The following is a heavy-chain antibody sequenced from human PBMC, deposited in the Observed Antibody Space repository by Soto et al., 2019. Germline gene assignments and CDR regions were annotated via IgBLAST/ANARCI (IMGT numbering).Heavy chain of an antibody. D-gene: IGHD3-22*01. CDR2: MLHSGST. CDR3: PGLRPYYFDSSPSVADY. Sequence: QVQLQESGRGLVKPSQTLFLTGTGSGESISSADFYWRWLRQHPGKGLEWIAYMLHSGSTFYNPSLRSRLPIAVGSSANQFSLRLTSVTAADTAVYYCPGLRPYYFDSSPSVADYWGQGTLVNVSS. V-gene: IGHV4-31*03. J-gene: IGHJ4*02. CDR1: GESISSADFY.